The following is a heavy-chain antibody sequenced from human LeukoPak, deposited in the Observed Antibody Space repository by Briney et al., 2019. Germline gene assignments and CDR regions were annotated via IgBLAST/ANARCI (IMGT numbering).Heavy chain of an antibody. CDR3: ARRLGYCSSTSCPITAFDI. Sequence: SETLSLTCTVSGGSISSYYWSWIRQPPGKGLEWIGYIYYSGSTNYNPSLKSRVTISVDTSESQFSLKLSSVTAADTAVYYCARRLGYCSSTSCPITAFDIWGQGTMVTVSS. D-gene: IGHD2-2*01. CDR2: IYYSGST. V-gene: IGHV4-59*01. J-gene: IGHJ3*02. CDR1: GGSISSYY.